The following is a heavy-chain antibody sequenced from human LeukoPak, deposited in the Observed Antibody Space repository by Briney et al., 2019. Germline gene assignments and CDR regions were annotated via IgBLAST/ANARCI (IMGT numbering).Heavy chain of an antibody. V-gene: IGHV3-11*04. CDR1: GFTFSDYY. CDR3: ARSLYSSSLLGNYYYYMDV. CDR2: ISSSGSTI. D-gene: IGHD6-6*01. J-gene: IGHJ6*03. Sequence: GGSLRLSRAASGFTFSDYYMSWIRQAPGKGLEWVSYISSSGSTIYYADSVKGRFTISRDNAKNSLYLQMNSLRAEDTAVYYCARSLYSSSLLGNYYYYMDVWGKGTTVTVSS.